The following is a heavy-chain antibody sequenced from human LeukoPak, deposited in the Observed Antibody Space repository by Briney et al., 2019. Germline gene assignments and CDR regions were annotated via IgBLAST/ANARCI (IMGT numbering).Heavy chain of an antibody. V-gene: IGHV3-23*01. CDR3: AKARWASTVTSNY. D-gene: IGHD4-4*01. CDR2: ISGSVGST. CDR1: GFTFNQYA. Sequence: GGSLRLSCAACGFTFNQYAMIWVRESPGKGVEWVSDISGSVGSTYYADAVKGRFTISRDNSKNTLYLQMNGLRADDTAVYYCAKARWASTVTSNYWGQGTLVTVSS. J-gene: IGHJ4*02.